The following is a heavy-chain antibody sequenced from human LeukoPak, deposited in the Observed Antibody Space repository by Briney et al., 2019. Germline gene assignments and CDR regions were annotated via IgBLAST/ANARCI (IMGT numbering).Heavy chain of an antibody. V-gene: IGHV1-24*01. CDR3: ATVDPYYYYYMDV. J-gene: IGHJ6*03. CDR2: FDPEDGET. Sequence: ASVKVSCKVSGYTLTELSMHWVRQAPGKGLEWMGGFDPEDGETIYAQKFQGRVTMTEDTSTDTAYMELSSLRSDDTAVYYCATVDPYYYYYMDVWGKGTTVTVSS. CDR1: GYTLTELS. D-gene: IGHD2-15*01.